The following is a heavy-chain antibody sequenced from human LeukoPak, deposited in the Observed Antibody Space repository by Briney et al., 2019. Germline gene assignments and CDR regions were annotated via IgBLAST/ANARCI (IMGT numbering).Heavy chain of an antibody. CDR3: ARDMKVAGTRVDY. D-gene: IGHD6-19*01. CDR2: IIPMFDTP. Sequence: SVKVSCKASGGIFSSDAINWVRQAPGHGLEWMGGIIPMFDTPNYAQKLQGRVTMTTDTSTSTAYMELRSLRSDDTAVYYCARDMKVAGTRVDYWGQGTLVTVSS. J-gene: IGHJ4*02. V-gene: IGHV1-69*05. CDR1: GGIFSSDA.